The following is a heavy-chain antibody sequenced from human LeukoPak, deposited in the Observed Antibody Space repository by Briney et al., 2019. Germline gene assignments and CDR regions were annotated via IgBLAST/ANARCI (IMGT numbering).Heavy chain of an antibody. J-gene: IGHJ2*01. CDR2: IYYSGST. Sequence: SETLSLTCTVSGGSISSYYWSWIRQPPGKGLEWIGYIYYSGSTNYNPSLKSRVTISVDTSKNQFSLKLSSVTAADTAVYYCARDQSPIAVADWYFDLWGRGTLVTVSS. CDR1: GGSISSYY. D-gene: IGHD6-19*01. V-gene: IGHV4-59*01. CDR3: ARDQSPIAVADWYFDL.